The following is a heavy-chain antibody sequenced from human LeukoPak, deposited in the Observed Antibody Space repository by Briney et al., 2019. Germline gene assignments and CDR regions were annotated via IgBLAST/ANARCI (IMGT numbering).Heavy chain of an antibody. J-gene: IGHJ6*03. CDR1: VFTLSGYW. CDR3: ARVPAYSSGYMDV. D-gene: IGHD6-19*01. V-gene: IGHV3-74*01. Sequence: PGGSLRLSCAASVFTLSGYWMHWGRQAPGKGLVWVSRINNDGSSTSYADSVKGRFTISRDNAKNTLYLQMNSLRVEDTAVYYCARVPAYSSGYMDVWGKGTTVTVSS. CDR2: INNDGSST.